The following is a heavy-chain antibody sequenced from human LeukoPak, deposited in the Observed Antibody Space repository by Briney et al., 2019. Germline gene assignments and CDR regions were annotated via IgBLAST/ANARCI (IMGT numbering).Heavy chain of an antibody. V-gene: IGHV1-2*02. CDR2: INPNSGGT. D-gene: IGHD3-10*01. CDR3: ARDMVRGVLF. CDR1: GYTFTGYY. Sequence: ASVKVSCKASGYTFTGYYMHWVRQAPGQGLEWMGWINPNSGGTNYAQKFQGRVTMTRDTSTSTVYMELSSLRSEDTAVYYCARDMVRGVLFWGQGTLVTVSS. J-gene: IGHJ4*02.